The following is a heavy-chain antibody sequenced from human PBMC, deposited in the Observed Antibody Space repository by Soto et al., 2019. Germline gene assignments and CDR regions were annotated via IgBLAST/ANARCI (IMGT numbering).Heavy chain of an antibody. J-gene: IGHJ4*02. CDR1: GGSISSSNW. V-gene: IGHV4-4*02. Sequence: PSETLSLTFAVSGGSISSSNWWSWVRQPPGNGLEWGWEIYHSGSPNYNESLKSRVTISVDKSKNQFSLNLSSVTAADTAVYYCARVRVELLLYXWGQVTLVTVSX. CDR3: ARVRVELLLYX. D-gene: IGHD1-26*01. CDR2: IYHSGSP.